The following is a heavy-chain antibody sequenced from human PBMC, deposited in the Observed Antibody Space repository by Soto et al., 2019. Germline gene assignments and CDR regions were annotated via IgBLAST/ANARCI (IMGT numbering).Heavy chain of an antibody. V-gene: IGHV4-34*01. D-gene: IGHD3-10*01. CDR1: GGSFSGCY. Sequence: SETLSLTCAVYGGSFSGCYWSWIRQPPGKGLEWIGEINHSGSTNYNPSLKSRVTISVDTSKNQFSLKLSSVTAADTAVYYCARGRGFDYWGQGTLVTVSS. J-gene: IGHJ4*02. CDR3: ARGRGFDY. CDR2: INHSGST.